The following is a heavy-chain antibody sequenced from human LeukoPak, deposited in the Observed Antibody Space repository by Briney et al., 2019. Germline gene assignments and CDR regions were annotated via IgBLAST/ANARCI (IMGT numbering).Heavy chain of an antibody. V-gene: IGHV3-13*01. CDR3: ARRSEAAGIDAFDI. J-gene: IGHJ3*02. D-gene: IGHD6-13*01. CDR2: VGTGGDT. CDR1: GFSFRNYD. Sequence: GGSLRLSCSASGFSFRNYDMHWVRQPTGKGLEWVSAVGTGGDTYYAGSVKGRFTVVRENAKNTLYLQMNSLRAGDTAMYYCARRSEAAGIDAFDIWGQGTMVTVSS.